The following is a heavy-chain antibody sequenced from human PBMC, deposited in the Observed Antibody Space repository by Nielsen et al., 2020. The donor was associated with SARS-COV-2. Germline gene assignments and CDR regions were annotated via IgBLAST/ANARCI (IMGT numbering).Heavy chain of an antibody. CDR1: GDSISSSDYY. Sequence: SETLSLTCTVSGDSISSSDYYWAWIRQPPGRGPEWIATIYYDGVTYYAPSLKSRATISIATSRNQFSLNLNSVTAADTAMYYCVSYCSRRDFCHFYFDDWGQGTLVTVSS. CDR3: VSYCSRRDFCHFYFDD. CDR2: IYYDGVT. V-gene: IGHV4-39*01. D-gene: IGHD2-15*01. J-gene: IGHJ4*02.